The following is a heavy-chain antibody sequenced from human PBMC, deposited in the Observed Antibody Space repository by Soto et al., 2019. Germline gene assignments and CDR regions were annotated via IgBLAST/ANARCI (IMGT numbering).Heavy chain of an antibody. CDR3: ARGGDEGNYYYYYGMDV. V-gene: IGHV1-69*13. J-gene: IGHJ6*01. CDR2: IIPIFGTA. Sequence: SVKVSSKASGGTFSSYAISWVQQAPGQGLEWMGGIIPIFGTANYAQKFQGRVTITADVSTSTAYMELSSLRPEDTAVYYCARGGDEGNYYYYYGMDVWRQGSTVTVSS. D-gene: IGHD5-12*01. CDR1: GGTFSSYA.